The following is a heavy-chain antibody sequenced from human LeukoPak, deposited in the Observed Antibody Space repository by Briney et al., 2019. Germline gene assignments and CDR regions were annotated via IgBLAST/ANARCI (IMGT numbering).Heavy chain of an antibody. CDR1: GFAFEDYP. Sequence: GGSLRLSCAASGFAFEDYPMHWVRQAPGKGLEWVSLISWDGGTTYYADSVKGRFTISRDNSKNSLYLQMNSLRTEETALYYCAKDLGRGVATVIDYWGQGTLVTVSS. D-gene: IGHD5-12*01. V-gene: IGHV3-43*01. J-gene: IGHJ4*02. CDR3: AKDLGRGVATVIDY. CDR2: ISWDGGTT.